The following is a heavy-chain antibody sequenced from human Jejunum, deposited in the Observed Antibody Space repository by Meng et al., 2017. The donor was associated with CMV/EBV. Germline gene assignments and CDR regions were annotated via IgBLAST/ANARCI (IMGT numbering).Heavy chain of an antibody. V-gene: IGHV3-21*01. Sequence: TFSNYWMHWVRQAPGKGLVWVSSISGISSYIDYADPVRGRFTISRDNDKNSLYLQMTSLRAEDTAVYYCACGNLPPRLDFYYGMDVWGQGTTVTVSS. D-gene: IGHD3-9*01. CDR3: ACGNLPPRLDFYYGMDV. CDR1: TFSNYW. CDR2: ISGISSYI. J-gene: IGHJ6*02.